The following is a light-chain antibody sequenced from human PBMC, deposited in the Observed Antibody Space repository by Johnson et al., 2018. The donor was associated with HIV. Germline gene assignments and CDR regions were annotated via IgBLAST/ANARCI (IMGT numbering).Light chain of an antibody. Sequence: QSVLTQPPSVSAAPGQKVTISCSGSSFNIGNNYVSWYQQLPGTAPKLLIYENNKRPSGIPDRFSGSNYGTSATLGITGLQTGDEADYYCGTWDSSRSSGLYVFGTGTEVTVL. CDR3: GTWDSSRSSGLYV. CDR2: ENN. J-gene: IGLJ1*01. CDR1: SFNIGNNY. V-gene: IGLV1-51*02.